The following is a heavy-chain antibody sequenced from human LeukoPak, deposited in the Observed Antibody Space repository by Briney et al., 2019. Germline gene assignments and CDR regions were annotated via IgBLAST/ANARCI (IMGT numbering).Heavy chain of an antibody. V-gene: IGHV1-18*01. CDR2: ISAYNGNT. CDR3: ARDRLSIGVFDP. J-gene: IGHJ5*02. Sequence: GASVKVSCKASGYTFTSYGISWVRQAPGQGLEGMGWISAYNGNTSYAQKLQGRVTMTTDTSTSTAYMELRSLRSDDTAVYYCARDRLSIGVFDPWGQGTLVTVSS. D-gene: IGHD3-10*01. CDR1: GYTFTSYG.